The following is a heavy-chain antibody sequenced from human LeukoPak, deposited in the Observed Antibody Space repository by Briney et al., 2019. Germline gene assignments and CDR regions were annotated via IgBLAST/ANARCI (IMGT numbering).Heavy chain of an antibody. J-gene: IGHJ4*02. D-gene: IGHD1-26*01. CDR3: ARIRGSYSL. CDR1: GGSISSYY. V-gene: IGHV4-59*01. CDR2: IYNTRGT. Sequence: SETLSLTCTVSGGSISSYYWTWIRQPPGKGLEWIGYIYNTRGTNYNPSLNSRVTISMDTSKNQFSLRLSSVTAADTAIYFCARIRGSYSLWGQGTLVTVSS.